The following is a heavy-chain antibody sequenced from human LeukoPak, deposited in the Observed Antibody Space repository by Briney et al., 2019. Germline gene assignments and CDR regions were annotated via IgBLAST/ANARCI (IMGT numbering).Heavy chain of an antibody. V-gene: IGHV4-39*01. CDR1: GGSISSSSYY. D-gene: IGHD3-22*01. Sequence: SETLSLTCTVSGGSISSSSYYWGWIRQPPGKGLEWIGSIYYSGSTYYNPSLKSRVTISVDTSKNQFSLKLSSVTAADTTVYYCARDSRANVDAFDIWGQGTMVTVSS. CDR2: IYYSGST. CDR3: ARDSRANVDAFDI. J-gene: IGHJ3*02.